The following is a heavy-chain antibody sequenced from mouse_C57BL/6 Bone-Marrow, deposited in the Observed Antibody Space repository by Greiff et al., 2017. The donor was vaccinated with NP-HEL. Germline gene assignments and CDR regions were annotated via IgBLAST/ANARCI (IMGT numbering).Heavy chain of an antibody. V-gene: IGHV6-6*01. D-gene: IGHD1-1*01. CDR1: GFTFSDAW. CDR3: TRDYGSRAWFAY. Sequence: EVNLVESGGGLVQPGGTMKLSCAASGFTFSDAWMDWVRQSPEKGLEWVAEIRNKANNHATYYAESVKGRFTISRDDSKSSVYLQMNSLRAEDTGIYYCTRDYGSRAWFAYWGQGTLVTVSA. J-gene: IGHJ3*01. CDR2: IRNKANNHAT.